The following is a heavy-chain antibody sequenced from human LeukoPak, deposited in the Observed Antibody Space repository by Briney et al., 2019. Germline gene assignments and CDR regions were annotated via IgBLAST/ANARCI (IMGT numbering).Heavy chain of an antibody. CDR1: GYTFTSYY. D-gene: IGHD5-12*01. CDR3: ARESTFRLLRNVSDI. Sequence: ASVKVSCKASGYTFTSYYMHWVRQAPGQGLEWMGMINPSDGGTSYAQKFQGRVTMTSDRSTSTVAMDLSSLRSDDTAVYYCARESTFRLLRNVSDIWGQGTMVTVSS. J-gene: IGHJ3*02. CDR2: INPSDGGT. V-gene: IGHV1-46*01.